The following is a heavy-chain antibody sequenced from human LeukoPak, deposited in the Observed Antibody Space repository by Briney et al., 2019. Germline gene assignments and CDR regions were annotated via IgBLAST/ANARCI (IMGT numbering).Heavy chain of an antibody. CDR1: GFTFSSYG. J-gene: IGHJ4*02. Sequence: GGSLRLSCAASGFTFSSYGMHWVRQAPGKGLEWVAVIWYDGSNKYYADSVKGRFTISRDNSKNTLYLQMNSLRAEDTAVYYCARGSYYDILTGYVDYWGQGTLVTVSS. D-gene: IGHD3-9*01. CDR2: IWYDGSNK. V-gene: IGHV3-33*08. CDR3: ARGSYYDILTGYVDY.